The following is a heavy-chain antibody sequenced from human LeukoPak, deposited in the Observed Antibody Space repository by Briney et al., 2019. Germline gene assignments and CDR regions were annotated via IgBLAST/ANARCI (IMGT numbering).Heavy chain of an antibody. Sequence: PSETLSLTCTVPGGSISSSSYYWSWIRQPPGKGLEWIGEINHYGSTNYNPSLKSRITISVDTSKNQFSLKLSSVTAADTAVYYCARLPDYYSRHGAPGWGQGTLVTVSS. CDR2: INHYGST. D-gene: IGHD3-10*01. CDR3: ARLPDYYSRHGAPG. CDR1: GGSISSSSYY. J-gene: IGHJ4*02. V-gene: IGHV4-39*07.